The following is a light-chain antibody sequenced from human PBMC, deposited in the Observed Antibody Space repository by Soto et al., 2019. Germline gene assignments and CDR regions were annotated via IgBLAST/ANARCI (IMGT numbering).Light chain of an antibody. CDR3: QQYDSSPLT. CDR2: GAS. Sequence: IVLTQSPGTLSLSPGERATLSCRSSQSVTSSYLAWYQQKPGQAPRLLLYGASSRATGIPDRFTGSGSGTDFTLTISRLEPEDFAVYYCQQYDSSPLTLGGGTKVDIK. CDR1: QSVTSSY. V-gene: IGKV3-20*01. J-gene: IGKJ4*01.